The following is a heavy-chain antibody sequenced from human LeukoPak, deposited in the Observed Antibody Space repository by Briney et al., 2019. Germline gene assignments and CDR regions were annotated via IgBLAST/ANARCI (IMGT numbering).Heavy chain of an antibody. V-gene: IGHV4-34*01. Sequence: SETLSLTCAVDGGSFSGYYWSWIRQPPGKGLEWIGEINHSGSTNYNPSLKSRVTISVDTSKNQFSLKLSAVTAADTAVYYCASPRVAAAGTSRRDFDYWGQGTLVTVSS. CDR1: GGSFSGYY. J-gene: IGHJ4*02. CDR2: INHSGST. D-gene: IGHD6-13*01. CDR3: ASPRVAAAGTSRRDFDY.